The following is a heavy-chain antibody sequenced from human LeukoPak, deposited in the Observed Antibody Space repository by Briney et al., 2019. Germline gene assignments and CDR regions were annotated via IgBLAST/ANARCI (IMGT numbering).Heavy chain of an antibody. V-gene: IGHV1-46*01. Sequence: ASVKVSCKASGYTFTSYYMHWVRQAPGQGLEWMGIINPSGGSTSYAQKFQGRVTITADKSTSTAYMELSSLRSEDTAVYYCARERTYGSGSYYNPLFDYWGQGTLVTVSS. CDR1: GYTFTSYY. CDR3: ARERTYGSGSYYNPLFDY. CDR2: INPSGGST. J-gene: IGHJ4*02. D-gene: IGHD3-10*01.